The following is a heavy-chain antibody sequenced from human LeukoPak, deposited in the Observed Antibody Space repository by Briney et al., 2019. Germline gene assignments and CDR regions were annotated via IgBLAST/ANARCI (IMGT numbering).Heavy chain of an antibody. CDR1: GGSISSYY. Sequence: PSETLSLTCTVSGGSISSYYWSWIRQPPGKGLEWLGYIYYSGSTNYNPSLKSRVTISVDTSKNQFSLKLSSVTAADTAVYYCARGRWELHPYFDYWGQGTLVTVSS. J-gene: IGHJ4*02. D-gene: IGHD1-26*01. CDR3: ARGRWELHPYFDY. CDR2: IYYSGST. V-gene: IGHV4-59*01.